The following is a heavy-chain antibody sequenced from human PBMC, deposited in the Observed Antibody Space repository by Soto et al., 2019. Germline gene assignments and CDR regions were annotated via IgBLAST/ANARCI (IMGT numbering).Heavy chain of an antibody. Sequence: LRLSCAASGFTFSIYVMGWVRQTPGKGLEWVSLISGSGDSSYYADSVKGRFTISRDNSKNTLYLQMNSLRAEDTALYYCAKANYGSSGFYFDYWGQGTLVTVSS. CDR2: ISGSGDSS. CDR1: GFTFSIYV. D-gene: IGHD3-22*01. CDR3: AKANYGSSGFYFDY. V-gene: IGHV3-23*01. J-gene: IGHJ4*02.